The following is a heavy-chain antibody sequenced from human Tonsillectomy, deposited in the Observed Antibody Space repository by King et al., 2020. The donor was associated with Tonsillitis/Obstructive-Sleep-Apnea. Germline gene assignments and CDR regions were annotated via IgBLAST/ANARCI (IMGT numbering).Heavy chain of an antibody. CDR2: IYCSGST. V-gene: IGHV4-59*01. D-gene: IGHD3-10*01. Sequence: LQLQESGPGLVKPSETLSLTCTVSGGSISSYYWSWIRQPPGKGLEWIGYIYCSGSTNYNPSLKSRVTISVDTSKNQFSLKLSSVTAADTAVYYCARGGAHYYGSGSYLDYWGQGTLVTVSS. CDR3: ARGGAHYYGSGSYLDY. CDR1: GGSISSYY. J-gene: IGHJ4*02.